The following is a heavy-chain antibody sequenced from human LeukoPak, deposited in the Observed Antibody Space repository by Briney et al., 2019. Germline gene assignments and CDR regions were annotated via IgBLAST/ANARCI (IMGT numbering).Heavy chain of an antibody. CDR1: AGSISSYY. J-gene: IGHJ4*02. Sequence: SETLSLTCTVSAGSISSYYWSWIRQPPGKGLEWVGFIYYIGSTKYNPHPKRRATISFTETTNNTPLRLSSVTAADTAVYYCARVRIAVAGLDYWGQGTLVTVSS. CDR3: ARVRIAVAGLDY. V-gene: IGHV4-59*01. D-gene: IGHD6-19*01. CDR2: IYYIGST.